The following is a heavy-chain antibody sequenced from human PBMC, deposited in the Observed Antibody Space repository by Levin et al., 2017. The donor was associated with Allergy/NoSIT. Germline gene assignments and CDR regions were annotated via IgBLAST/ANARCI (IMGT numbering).Heavy chain of an antibody. V-gene: IGHV3-30*18. CDR2: ISYDGSNK. CDR3: AKDVAVAAGDYCYYYMDV. D-gene: IGHD2-15*01. CDR1: GFTFSSYG. J-gene: IGHJ6*03. Sequence: GGSLRLSCAASGFTFSSYGMHWVRQAPGKGLEWVAVISYDGSNKYYADSVKGRFTISRDNSKNTLYLQMNSLRAEDTAVYYCAKDVAVAAGDYCYYYMDVWGKGTTVTVSS.